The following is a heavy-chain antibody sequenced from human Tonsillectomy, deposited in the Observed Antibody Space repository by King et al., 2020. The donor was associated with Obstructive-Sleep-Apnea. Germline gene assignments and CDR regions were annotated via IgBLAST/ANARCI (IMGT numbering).Heavy chain of an antibody. CDR1: GYIFTTYG. Sequence: QLVQSGADVKKPGASVKVSCKASGYIFTTYGISWVRQAPGQGLEWMGWISAYKGNTNYAQKFQGRVTMTTDTSTNTAYMELRSLRSDDTAVYYCARDRGARGVTSVWGKGTLVTVSS. V-gene: IGHV1-18*01. D-gene: IGHD3-10*01. J-gene: IGHJ4*02. CDR3: ARDRGARGVTSV. CDR2: ISAYKGNT.